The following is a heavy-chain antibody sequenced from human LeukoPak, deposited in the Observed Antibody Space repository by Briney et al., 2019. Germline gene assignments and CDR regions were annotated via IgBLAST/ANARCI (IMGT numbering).Heavy chain of an antibody. J-gene: IGHJ6*03. D-gene: IGHD4/OR15-4a*01. CDR1: GGSISSYY. CDR2: IYYSGST. CDR3: ARAPGNDYYPYYYMDV. Sequence: TSETLSLTCTVSGGSISSYYWSWIRQPPGKGLEWIGYIYYSGSTNYNPSLKSRVTISVDTSNDQFSLKVNSVTAADTAVYYCARAPGNDYYPYYYMDVWGKGTTVTVSS. V-gene: IGHV4-59*01.